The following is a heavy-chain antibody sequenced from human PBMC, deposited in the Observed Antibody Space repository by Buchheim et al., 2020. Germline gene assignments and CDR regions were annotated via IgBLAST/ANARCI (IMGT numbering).Heavy chain of an antibody. CDR2: IYYTGTT. Sequence: QVQLQESGPGLVKPSETLSLTCIVSGGSFSGHYWSWIRQPPGKGLEWLGRIYYTGTTNYNPSLNSRVAISLDRTKNPFSLKGNSVTAVDTAVYYCARTPVGGWGKIDYWGQGTL. J-gene: IGHJ4*02. D-gene: IGHD2-8*02. CDR1: GGSFSGHY. V-gene: IGHV4-59*11. CDR3: ARTPVGGWGKIDY.